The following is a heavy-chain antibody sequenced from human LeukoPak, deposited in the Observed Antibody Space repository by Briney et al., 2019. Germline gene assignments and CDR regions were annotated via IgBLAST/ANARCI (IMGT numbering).Heavy chain of an antibody. CDR1: GFTFSSYG. CDR2: ISYDGSNK. V-gene: IGHV3-30*18. J-gene: IGHJ4*02. CDR3: AKEADIAVAGPSYYFDY. Sequence: PGGSLRLSCAASGFTFSSYGMHWVRQAPGKGLEWVAVISYDGSNKYYADSVKGRFTISRDNSKNTLYLQMNSLRAEDTAVYYCAKEADIAVAGPSYYFDYWGQGTLVTVSS. D-gene: IGHD6-19*01.